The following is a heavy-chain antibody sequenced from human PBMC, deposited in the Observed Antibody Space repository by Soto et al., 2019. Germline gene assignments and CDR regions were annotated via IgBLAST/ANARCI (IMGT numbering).Heavy chain of an antibody. CDR2: ISHSGST. J-gene: IGHJ6*02. Sequence: SETLSLTCAVSVDPINSSHWWMWVRQPPEKGLEWIGQISHSGSTNYNPSLKSRVTISVDTSKNQFSLKLSSVTAADTAVYYCARVTYGDYTLAGYYGMDVWGQGTTVTVSS. V-gene: IGHV4-4*02. CDR3: ARVTYGDYTLAGYYGMDV. D-gene: IGHD4-17*01. CDR1: VDPINSSHW.